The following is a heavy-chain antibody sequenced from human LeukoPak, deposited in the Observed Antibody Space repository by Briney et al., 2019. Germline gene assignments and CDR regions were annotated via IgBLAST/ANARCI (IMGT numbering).Heavy chain of an antibody. J-gene: IGHJ5*02. CDR1: GGSFSGYY. Sequence: SETLSLTCAVYGGSFSGYYWSWIRQPPGKGLEWIGEVNHSGSTNYNPSLKSRVTISVDTPKNQFSLKLSSVTSADTAVYYCERGGSTFFDPWGEGTLVTVSS. D-gene: IGHD3-16*01. CDR2: VNHSGST. V-gene: IGHV4-34*01. CDR3: ERGGSTFFDP.